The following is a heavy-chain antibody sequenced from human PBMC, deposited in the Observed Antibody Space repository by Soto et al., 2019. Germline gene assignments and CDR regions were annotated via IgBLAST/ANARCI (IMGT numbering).Heavy chain of an antibody. CDR3: ARDRPTYYDILALQNYYYYGMDV. Sequence: GASVKVSLQASGYTFSRYGINLVRPAPGKRVEWVGVISAYNGNTNYAQKLQGRVTMTTDTSTSTAYMELRSLRSDDTAVYYCARDRPTYYDILALQNYYYYGMDVWGQGTTVTVSS. V-gene: IGHV1-18*01. CDR2: ISAYNGNT. D-gene: IGHD3-9*01. CDR1: GYTFSRYG. J-gene: IGHJ6*02.